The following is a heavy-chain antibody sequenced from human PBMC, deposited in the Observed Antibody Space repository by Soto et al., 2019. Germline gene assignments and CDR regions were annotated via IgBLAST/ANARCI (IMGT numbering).Heavy chain of an antibody. CDR1: GGSIRSYY. J-gene: IGHJ5*02. CDR3: ARRGDYPIDP. D-gene: IGHD4-17*01. V-gene: IGHV4-59*08. CDR2: IYYSGST. Sequence: SETLSLTCTVSGGSIRSYYWSWIRQPPGKGLEWIGCIYYSGSTNYNPSLKSRVTISVDTSKNQFSLKLSSVTAADTAVYYCARRGDYPIDPWGQGTLVTVSS.